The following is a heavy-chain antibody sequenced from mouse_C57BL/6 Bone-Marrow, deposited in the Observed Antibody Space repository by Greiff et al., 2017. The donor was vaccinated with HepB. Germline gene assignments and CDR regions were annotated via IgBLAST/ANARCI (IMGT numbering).Heavy chain of an antibody. J-gene: IGHJ2*01. CDR3: ARPGDSYYFDY. CDR2: ISSGSSTI. CDR1: GFTFSDYG. V-gene: IGHV5-17*01. Sequence: DVKLVESGGGLVKPGGSLKLSCAASGFTFSDYGMHWVRQAPEKGLEWVAYISSGSSTIYYADTVKGRFTISRDNAKNTLFLQMTSLRSEDTAMYYCARPGDSYYFDYWGQGTTLTVSS.